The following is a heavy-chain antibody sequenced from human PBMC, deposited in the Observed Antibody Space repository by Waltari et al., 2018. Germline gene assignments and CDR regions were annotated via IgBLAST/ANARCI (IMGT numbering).Heavy chain of an antibody. V-gene: IGHV1-69*14. Sequence: QVQLVQSGAEVKKPGSSVKVSCKASGGTLSSYAISWVRQAPGKGLEWMGGNIPIFGTANYAQKSQGRFTITADKATSTAYMGLSSLKASDTAMYYCARHEVAARLPYYFDYWGQGTLVTVSS. CDR3: ARHEVAARLPYYFDY. J-gene: IGHJ4*02. D-gene: IGHD6-6*01. CDR1: GGTLSSYA. CDR2: NIPIFGTA.